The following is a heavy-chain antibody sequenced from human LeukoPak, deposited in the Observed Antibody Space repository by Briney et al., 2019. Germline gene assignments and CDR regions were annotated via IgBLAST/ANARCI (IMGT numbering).Heavy chain of an antibody. CDR2: INHSGST. Sequence: PSETLSLTCAVYGGSFSGYYWSWIRQPPGKGLEWIGEINHSGSTNYNPSLKSRVTISVDTSKNQFSLKLSSVTAADTAVYYCARTIRGSYWARGAFDIWGQGTMVTVSS. D-gene: IGHD1-26*01. V-gene: IGHV4-34*01. J-gene: IGHJ3*02. CDR1: GGSFSGYY. CDR3: ARTIRGSYWARGAFDI.